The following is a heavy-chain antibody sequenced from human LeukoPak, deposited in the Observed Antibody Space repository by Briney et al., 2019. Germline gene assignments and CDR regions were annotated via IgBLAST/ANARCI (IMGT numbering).Heavy chain of an antibody. Sequence: AGGSLRLSCAASGFTFSDYYMSWIRQAPGKGLEWVSYITSSGSTIYYADSVKGRFTISRDNAKNSLYLQMNSLRAEDTAVYYCARVGVGMVLYFDYWGQGTLVTVSS. D-gene: IGHD4/OR15-4a*01. CDR2: ITSSGSTI. CDR3: ARVGVGMVLYFDY. V-gene: IGHV3-11*01. CDR1: GFTFSDYY. J-gene: IGHJ4*02.